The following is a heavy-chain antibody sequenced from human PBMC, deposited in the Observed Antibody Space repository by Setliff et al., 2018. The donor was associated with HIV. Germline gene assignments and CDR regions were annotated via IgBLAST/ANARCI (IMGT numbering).Heavy chain of an antibody. D-gene: IGHD5-12*01. CDR2: INPNSGGT. V-gene: IGHV1-2*02. CDR3: ARGGLATGAFDI. J-gene: IGHJ3*02. CDR1: GYTFIGDY. Sequence: ASVKVSCKASGYTFIGDYMHWVRQAPGQGLEWMGWINPNSGGTNFAQKFQGRVTMTRDTSISTAYMELSRLRSDYTAVYYCARGGLATGAFDIWGQGTMVTVSS.